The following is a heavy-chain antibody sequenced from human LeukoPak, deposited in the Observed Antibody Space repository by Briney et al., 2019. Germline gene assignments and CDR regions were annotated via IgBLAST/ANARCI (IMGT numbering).Heavy chain of an antibody. D-gene: IGHD2-2*01. V-gene: IGHV4-39*01. CDR1: GGSISSSSYY. CDR3: ARSGIICSSTSCYRNLVGY. CDR2: IYYSGST. J-gene: IGHJ4*02. Sequence: SETLSLTCTVSGGSISSSSYYWGWIRQPPGKGLEWIGSIYYSGSTYYNPSLKSRVTISVDTSKNQFSLKLSSVTAADTAVYYCARSGIICSSTSCYRNLVGYWGQGTLVTVSS.